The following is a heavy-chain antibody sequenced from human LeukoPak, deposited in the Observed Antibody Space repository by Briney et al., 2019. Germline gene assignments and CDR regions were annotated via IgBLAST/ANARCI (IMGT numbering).Heavy chain of an antibody. J-gene: IGHJ6*02. Sequence: EASVTVSCTASGGTFSSYAISWVRQAPGQGLEWMGGIIPIFGTANYAQKFQGRVTITADESTSTAYMELSSLRSEDTAVYYCASMVRGPTTLYYGMDVWGQGTTVTVSS. V-gene: IGHV1-69*13. CDR2: IIPIFGTA. D-gene: IGHD3-10*01. CDR3: ASMVRGPTTLYYGMDV. CDR1: GGTFSSYA.